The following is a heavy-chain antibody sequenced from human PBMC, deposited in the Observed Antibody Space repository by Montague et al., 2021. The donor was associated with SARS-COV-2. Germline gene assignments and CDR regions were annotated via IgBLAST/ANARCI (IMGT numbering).Heavy chain of an antibody. J-gene: IGHJ2*01. CDR3: ARIVVVTYSHFDL. CDR1: GGHYF. V-gene: IGHV4-59*01. D-gene: IGHD3-22*01. Sequence: SETQSLTCTVSGGHYFWSWIRQPPGTGLEWIGYIYYSGTTKYNPSLESRVTISLDTSKNQLSLRLSSVTAADTAVYYCARIVVVTYSHFDLWGRGTLVTVSS. CDR2: IYYSGTT.